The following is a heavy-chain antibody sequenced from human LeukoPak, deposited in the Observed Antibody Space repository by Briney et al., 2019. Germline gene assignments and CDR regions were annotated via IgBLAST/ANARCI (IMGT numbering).Heavy chain of an antibody. CDR2: IYTSGST. CDR3: ARELGLAAAGPFDY. D-gene: IGHD6-13*01. J-gene: IGHJ4*02. V-gene: IGHV4-4*07. Sequence: SETLSLTCTVSGGSISSYYWSWIRQPAGKGLEWIGRIYTSGSTNYNPSLKSRVTMSVDTSKNQFSLKLSSVTAADTAVYYCARELGLAAAGPFDYWGQGTLVTVSS. CDR1: GGSISSYY.